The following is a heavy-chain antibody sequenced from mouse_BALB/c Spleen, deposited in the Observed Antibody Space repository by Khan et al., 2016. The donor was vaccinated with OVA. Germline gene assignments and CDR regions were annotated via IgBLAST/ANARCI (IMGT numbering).Heavy chain of an antibody. CDR2: ISYSGST. D-gene: IGHD1-2*01. J-gene: IGHJ2*01. CDR3: AGTARIEY. CDR1: GYSITSGYG. V-gene: IGHV3-1*02. Sequence: EVQLQESGPGLVKPSHSLSLTCTATGYSITSGYGWNWIRQFPGNKLECMGYISYSGSTNYNPSLTSRNSITRDTSKNQFFLQLNSVATEDTATYNEAGTARIEYWGQGTTLTVSS.